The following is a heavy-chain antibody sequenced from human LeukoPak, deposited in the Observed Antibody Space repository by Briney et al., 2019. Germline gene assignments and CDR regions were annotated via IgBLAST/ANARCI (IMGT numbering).Heavy chain of an antibody. J-gene: IGHJ5*02. CDR2: ISGSGSST. Sequence: GGSLRLSCAASGFNFRNYAMNWVRQAPGKGLEWVSGISGSGSSTYYAESVRGRITISRDNSKNTLSLQMTSLRDEDTAVYYCAKSERWRLPRVLGWFDLWGQGTLVTVSS. D-gene: IGHD2-21*02. V-gene: IGHV3-23*01. CDR3: AKSERWRLPRVLGWFDL. CDR1: GFNFRNYA.